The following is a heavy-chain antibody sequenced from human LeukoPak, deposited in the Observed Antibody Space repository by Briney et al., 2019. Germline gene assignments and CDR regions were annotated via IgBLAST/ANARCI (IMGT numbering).Heavy chain of an antibody. CDR3: ARGRSSSWSRRDAFDI. Sequence: PSETLSLTCAVYGGSFSGYYWSWIRQPPGKGLEWIGEINHSGSTNYNPSLKSRVTISVVTSKNQFSLKLSSVTAADTAVYYCARGRSSSWSRRDAFDIWGQGTMVTVSS. V-gene: IGHV4-34*01. CDR1: GGSFSGYY. J-gene: IGHJ3*02. CDR2: INHSGST. D-gene: IGHD6-13*01.